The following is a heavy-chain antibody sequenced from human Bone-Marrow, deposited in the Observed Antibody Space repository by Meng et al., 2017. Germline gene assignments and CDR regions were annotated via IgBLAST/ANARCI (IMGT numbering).Heavy chain of an antibody. CDR3: TRERWELLSGAFDY. D-gene: IGHD1-26*01. CDR1: GFTFGDYA. V-gene: IGHV3-49*03. CDR2: IRSKAYGGTT. Sequence: GESLKISCTASGFTFGDYAMSWFRQAPGKGLEWVGFIRSKAYGGTTEYAASVKGRFTISRDDAKSIAYLQMNSLKTEDTAVYYCTRERWELLSGAFDYWGQGTLVTVSS. J-gene: IGHJ4*02.